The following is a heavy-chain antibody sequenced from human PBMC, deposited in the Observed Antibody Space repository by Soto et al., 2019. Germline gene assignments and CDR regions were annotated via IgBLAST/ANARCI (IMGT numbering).Heavy chain of an antibody. D-gene: IGHD6-6*01. CDR3: AHTRYSISAFDY. V-gene: IGHV2-5*02. J-gene: IGHJ4*02. CDR1: GFSLTTDDVG. CDR2: VYWDDDK. Sequence: QITLKESGPPLVKLTQTLTLTCTFSGFSLTTDDVGVGWIRQFPGKALDWLAVVYWDDDKRYSPSLKSRLTITKDTSKNQVFLTMSKMDPVDTAKYYCAHTRYSISAFDYWGQGTLVTVSS.